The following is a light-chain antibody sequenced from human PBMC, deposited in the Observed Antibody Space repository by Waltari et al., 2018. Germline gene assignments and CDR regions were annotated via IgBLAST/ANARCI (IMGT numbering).Light chain of an antibody. V-gene: IGLV2-18*02. CDR1: SSDIGSYKT. Sequence: QSVLTQPPSVSGSPGQSVTISCTGTSSDIGSYKTVSWYQQSPGTAPKLMIYEVTNRPAGVPDRCSGSKSANTASLTISGLQVEDEADYYCNSFTSSNTWVFGGGTRLTVL. CDR2: EVT. CDR3: NSFTSSNTWV. J-gene: IGLJ3*02.